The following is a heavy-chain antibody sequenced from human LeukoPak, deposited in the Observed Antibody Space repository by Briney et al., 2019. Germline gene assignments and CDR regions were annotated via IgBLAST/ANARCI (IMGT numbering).Heavy chain of an antibody. J-gene: IGHJ4*02. CDR2: ISWNSGSI. D-gene: IGHD5-12*01. CDR3: ARDPSGYDFPTNFDY. Sequence: GRSLRLSCAASGFTFDDYAMHWVRQAPGKGLEWVSGISWNSGSIGYADSVKGRFTISRDNAKNSLYLQMNSLRAEDTAVYYCARDPSGYDFPTNFDYWGQGTLVTVSS. CDR1: GFTFDDYA. V-gene: IGHV3-9*01.